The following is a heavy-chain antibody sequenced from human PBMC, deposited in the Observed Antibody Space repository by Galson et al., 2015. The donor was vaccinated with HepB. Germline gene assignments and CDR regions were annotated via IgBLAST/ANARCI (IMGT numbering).Heavy chain of an antibody. V-gene: IGHV3-20*04. J-gene: IGHJ4*02. CDR2: INWNGGST. D-gene: IGHD2-2*01. CDR3: ARDGRFVGFSSTSCSFDY. CDR1: GFNFDDYG. Sequence: SPRLSCAASGFNFDDYGMSWVRQAPGKGLEWISGINWNGGSTGYADSVKGRFNISRDNAKNSLYLQMNSLRAEDTALYYCARDGRFVGFSSTSCSFDYWGQGTLFTVSS.